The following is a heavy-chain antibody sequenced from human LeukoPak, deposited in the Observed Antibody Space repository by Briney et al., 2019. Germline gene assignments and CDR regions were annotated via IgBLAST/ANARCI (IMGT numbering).Heavy chain of an antibody. V-gene: IGHV1-69*13. D-gene: IGHD6-19*01. J-gene: IGHJ4*02. CDR1: GGTFSSYA. CDR2: IIPIFGTA. CDR3: ARVQARPGGWYDTDC. Sequence: ASVKVSCKASGGTFSSYAISWVRQAPGQGLEWMGGIIPIFGTANYAQKFQGRVTITADESTSPAYMELSSLRSEDTAVYYCARVQARPGGWYDTDCWGQGTLVTVSS.